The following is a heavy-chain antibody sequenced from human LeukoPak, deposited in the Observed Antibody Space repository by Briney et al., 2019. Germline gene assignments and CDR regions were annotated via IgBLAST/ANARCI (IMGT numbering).Heavy chain of an antibody. J-gene: IGHJ3*02. D-gene: IGHD2-15*01. CDR1: GYTFTSYD. V-gene: IGHV1-8*03. CDR2: MNPNSDNT. Sequence: GASVKVSCKASGYTFTSYDINWVRQATGQGLEWMGWMNPNSDNTGYAQKFQGRVTFTRDTSISTAYMELSSLRSQDTAVYYCARGGGYCSGGSCTRGAFDIWGQGTVVTVSS. CDR3: ARGGGYCSGGSCTRGAFDI.